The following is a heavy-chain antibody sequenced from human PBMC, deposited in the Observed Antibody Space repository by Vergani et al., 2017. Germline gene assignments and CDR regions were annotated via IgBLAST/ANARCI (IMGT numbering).Heavy chain of an antibody. Sequence: QVQLQESGPGLVKPSETLSLTCAVSGYSISSGYYWSWIRQPAGKGLEWIGYIYYSGGTNYNPSLKSRVTMTTDTSTSTAYMERRSLRSDDTAVYYCARADRPYGLEGVYWGQGTLVTVSS. D-gene: IGHD1-26*01. CDR3: ARADRPYGLEGVY. J-gene: IGHJ4*02. V-gene: IGHV4-61*10. CDR1: GYSISSGYY. CDR2: IYYSGGT.